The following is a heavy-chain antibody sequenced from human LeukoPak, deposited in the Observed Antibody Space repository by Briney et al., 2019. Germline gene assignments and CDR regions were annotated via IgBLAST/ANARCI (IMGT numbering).Heavy chain of an antibody. V-gene: IGHV1-8*02. CDR1: GYTFTGYY. CDR2: MNPNSGNT. Sequence: ASVKVSCKASGYTFTGYYMHWVRRAPGQGLEWMGWMNPNSGNTGYAQKFQGRVTMTRNTSISTAYMELSSLRSEDTAVYYCARGDIVVVPAAIRNWFDPWGQGTLVTVSS. D-gene: IGHD2-2*01. CDR3: ARGDIVVVPAAIRNWFDP. J-gene: IGHJ5*02.